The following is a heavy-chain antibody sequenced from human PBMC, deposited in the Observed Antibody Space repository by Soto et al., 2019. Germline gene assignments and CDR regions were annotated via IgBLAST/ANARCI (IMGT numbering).Heavy chain of an antibody. CDR3: ARDQILTGMDV. CDR2: ISTYNGNR. Sequence: ASLKGSCKASGYTFNTYCISWVRQAPGQGLEWMGWISTYNGNRNYAQRFQGRFTMTTDTSTSTAYMELRSLRSDDTAVYYRARDQILTGMDVWGQGTTVTVSS. CDR1: GYTFNTYC. D-gene: IGHD2-15*01. J-gene: IGHJ6*02. V-gene: IGHV1-18*04.